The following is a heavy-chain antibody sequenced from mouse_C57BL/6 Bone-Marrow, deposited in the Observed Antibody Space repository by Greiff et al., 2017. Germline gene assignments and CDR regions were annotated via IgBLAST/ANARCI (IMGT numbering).Heavy chain of an antibody. V-gene: IGHV1-64*01. D-gene: IGHD2-4*01. Sequence: QVQLKQPGAELVKPGASVKLSCKASGYTFTNYWMHWVKQRPGQGLEWIGMMHPNGGSPDYNEKFKSEAKLSVDKSSRTAYMELSSLTSEDAAVYDYARSYDYDDYTMDYWGQGTSVTVSS. CDR3: ARSYDYDDYTMDY. CDR2: MHPNGGSP. J-gene: IGHJ4*01. CDR1: GYTFTNYW.